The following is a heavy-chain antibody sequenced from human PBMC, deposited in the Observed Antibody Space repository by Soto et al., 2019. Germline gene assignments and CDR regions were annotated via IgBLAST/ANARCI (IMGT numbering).Heavy chain of an antibody. Sequence: LRLSCAASGFTFSSYVMSWVRQAPGKGLEWVSTVSVTGGGRYYADSVKGRFTISRDNSKDTLYLQVNSLKAEDTAVYYCAKFPALGGSWFDPWGQGTLVTVSS. CDR2: VSVTGGGR. D-gene: IGHD3-3*01. J-gene: IGHJ5*02. CDR1: GFTFSSYV. V-gene: IGHV3-23*01. CDR3: AKFPALGGSWFDP.